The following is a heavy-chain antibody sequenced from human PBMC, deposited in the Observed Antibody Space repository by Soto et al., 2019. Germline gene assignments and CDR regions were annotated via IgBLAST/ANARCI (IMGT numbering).Heavy chain of an antibody. CDR2: IVVGSGNT. D-gene: IGHD6-19*01. CDR3: AVPGIAVAGTGAYAFDI. CDR1: GFTFTSSA. V-gene: IGHV1-58*01. Sequence: SVKVSCKASGFTFTSSAVQWVRQARGQRLEWIGWIVVGSGNTNYAQKFQERVTITRDMSTSTAYMELSSLRSEDTAVHYCAVPGIAVAGTGAYAFDIWGQGTMVTVSS. J-gene: IGHJ3*02.